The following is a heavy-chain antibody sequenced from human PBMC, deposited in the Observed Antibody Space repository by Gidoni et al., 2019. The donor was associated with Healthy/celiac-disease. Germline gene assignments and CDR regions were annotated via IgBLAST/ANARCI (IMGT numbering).Heavy chain of an antibody. CDR3: ARGDSSGWSSFDY. Sequence: SRDNSKNTLYLQMNSLRAEDTAVYYCARGDSSGWSSFDYWGQGTLVTVSS. V-gene: IGHV3-30*01. D-gene: IGHD6-19*01. J-gene: IGHJ4*02.